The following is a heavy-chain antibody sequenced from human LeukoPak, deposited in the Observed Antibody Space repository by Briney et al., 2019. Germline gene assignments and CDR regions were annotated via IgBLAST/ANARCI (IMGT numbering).Heavy chain of an antibody. D-gene: IGHD3-22*01. CDR2: INPNSGGT. Sequence: ASVKVSCKASGCTFTGYYMHWVRQAPGQGLEWMGWINPNSGGTNYAQKFQGRVTMTRDTSISTAYMELSRLRSDDTAVYYCARDGGYYYDSSGYFIWGQGTMVTVSS. J-gene: IGHJ3*02. CDR3: ARDGGYYYDSSGYFI. V-gene: IGHV1-2*02. CDR1: GCTFTGYY.